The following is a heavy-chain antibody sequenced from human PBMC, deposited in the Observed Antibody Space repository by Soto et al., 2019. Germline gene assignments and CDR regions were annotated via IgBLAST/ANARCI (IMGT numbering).Heavy chain of an antibody. CDR2: ISAHNGNT. J-gene: IGHJ4*02. V-gene: IGHV1-18*01. Sequence: QVQLVQSGAEVKKPGASVKVSCKASGYTFTSYGISWVRQAPGQGLEWMGWISAHNGNTIYAQKLQGRVTMTTDTSTSKPYRELRSVRSDDKAVYYCARALTPTDSWGQGTLVTVSS. CDR3: ARALTPTDS. D-gene: IGHD3-9*01. CDR1: GYTFTSYG.